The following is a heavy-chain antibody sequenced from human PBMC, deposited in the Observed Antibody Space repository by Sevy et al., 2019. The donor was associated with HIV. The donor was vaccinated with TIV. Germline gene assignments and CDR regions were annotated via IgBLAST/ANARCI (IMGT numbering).Heavy chain of an antibody. CDR1: GFTFSTYA. D-gene: IGHD2-15*01. CDR2: ISGSGRYT. V-gene: IGHV3-23*01. CDR3: AKGFCSGGSCPRDYYYYGMDV. Sequence: GGSLRLSCAASGFTFSTYAMNWVRQAPGNGLEWVSSISGSGRYTYYADSVEGRFTISRDSSKNTLYLQTNSLRADDTAVYYCAKGFCSGGSCPRDYYYYGMDVSGQGTTVTVS. J-gene: IGHJ6*02.